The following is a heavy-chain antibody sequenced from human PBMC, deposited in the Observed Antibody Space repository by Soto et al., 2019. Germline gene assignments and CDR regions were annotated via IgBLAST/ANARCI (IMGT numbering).Heavy chain of an antibody. V-gene: IGHV1-18*01. CDR1: GYNFTNYG. J-gene: IGHJ5*02. D-gene: IGHD2-15*01. CDR2: ISAYNGNT. Sequence: ASVKVSCKASGYNFTNYGLSWVRQAPGQGLEWMGYISAYNGNTNYAQKFQGRVTMTTDTATGTVFMELRSLRSDDTAVYYCAREDGFPWCSGGSCYSANWFDPWGQGTLVTVSS. CDR3: AREDGFPWCSGGSCYSANWFDP.